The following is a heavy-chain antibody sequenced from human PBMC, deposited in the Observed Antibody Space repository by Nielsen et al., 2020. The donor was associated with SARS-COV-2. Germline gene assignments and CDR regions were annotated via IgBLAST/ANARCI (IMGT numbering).Heavy chain of an antibody. D-gene: IGHD3-10*01. V-gene: IGHV3-21*01. J-gene: IGHJ3*02. CDR1: GFIFSSYA. CDR3: AGRGVMVRGVHDAFDI. CDR2: ISSSSSYI. Sequence: GESLKISCAASGFIFSSYAMSWVHQAPGKGLEWVSSISSSSSYIYYADSVKGRFTISRDNAKNSLYLQMNSLRAEDTAVYYCAGRGVMVRGVHDAFDIWGQGTMVTVSS.